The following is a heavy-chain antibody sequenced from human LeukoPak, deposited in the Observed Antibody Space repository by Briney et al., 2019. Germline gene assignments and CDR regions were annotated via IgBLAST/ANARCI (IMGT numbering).Heavy chain of an antibody. D-gene: IGHD3-22*01. V-gene: IGHV5-10-1*01. Sequence: GESLKISCKGSGYSFTSYWISWVRQMPGKGLEWMGRIDTSDSYTNYSPSFQGHVTISADKSISTAYLQWSSLKASDTAMYYCARQLEADYYDSSGYYPDYWGQGTLVTVSS. CDR1: GYSFTSYW. CDR2: IDTSDSYT. J-gene: IGHJ4*02. CDR3: ARQLEADYYDSSGYYPDY.